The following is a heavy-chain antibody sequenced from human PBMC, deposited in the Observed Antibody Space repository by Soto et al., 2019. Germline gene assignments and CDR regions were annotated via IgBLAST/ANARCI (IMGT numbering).Heavy chain of an antibody. CDR3: TGGGGGHPLDY. D-gene: IGHD2-15*01. CDR2: IHYSRST. V-gene: IGHV4-59*11. J-gene: IGHJ4*02. CDR1: GVSITNHY. Sequence: QVQLQESGPGLVKPSETLSLTCTVYGVSITNHYWTWIRQPPGKGLEWIGNIHYSRSTNYSPSLKSRVSIAVVTSGVKSSLNVSSVTTADTAGYYCTGGGGGHPLDYWGQGTLVTVSS.